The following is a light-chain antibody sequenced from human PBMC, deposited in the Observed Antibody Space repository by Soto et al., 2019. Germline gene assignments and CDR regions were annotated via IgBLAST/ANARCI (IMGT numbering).Light chain of an antibody. CDR2: GAS. CDR3: QQYHNWPPGT. Sequence: EIVMTQSPATLSVSPGERATLSCRASQSVSSNLAWYQQKPGQTPRLLIYGASTRATGIPARFSGSGSGTAFTLTISSLQSGDFAVYYCQQYHNWPPGTFGQGTKVEIK. J-gene: IGKJ1*01. CDR1: QSVSSN. V-gene: IGKV3-15*01.